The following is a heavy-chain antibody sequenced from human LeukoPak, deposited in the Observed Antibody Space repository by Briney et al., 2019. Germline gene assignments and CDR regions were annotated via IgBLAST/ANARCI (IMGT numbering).Heavy chain of an antibody. D-gene: IGHD3-22*01. CDR3: ARGLRVRYYYDSSGYPDLDY. Sequence: GSLRLSCSASGFTFSSRWMNWVRQPPGKGLEWIGEINHSGSTNYNPSLKSRVTISVDTSKNQFSLKLSSVTAADTAVYYCARGLRVRYYYDSSGYPDLDYWGQGTLVTVSS. CDR1: GFTFSSRW. V-gene: IGHV4-34*01. CDR2: INHSGST. J-gene: IGHJ4*02.